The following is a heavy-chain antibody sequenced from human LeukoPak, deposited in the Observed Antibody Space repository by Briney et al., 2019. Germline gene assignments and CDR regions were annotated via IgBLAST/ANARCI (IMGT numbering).Heavy chain of an antibody. V-gene: IGHV3-20*04. J-gene: IGHJ3*02. CDR1: GFTFDDYA. CDR3: ASYYDSSGYFDAFDI. CDR2: INWNGGST. D-gene: IGHD3-22*01. Sequence: GGSLRLSCAASGFTFDDYAMSWVRQAPGKGLEWVSGINWNGGSTGYADSVKGRFTISRDNAKNSLYLQMNSLRVEDTALYYCASYYDSSGYFDAFDIWGQGTMVTVSS.